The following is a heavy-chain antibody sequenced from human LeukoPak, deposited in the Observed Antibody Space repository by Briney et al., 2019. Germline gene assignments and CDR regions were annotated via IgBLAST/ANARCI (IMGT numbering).Heavy chain of an antibody. CDR1: GFTFGTYG. V-gene: IGHV3-23*01. Sequence: GGTLRLSCAASGFTFGTYGMSWVRQAPGKGLEWVSGISSSIYYADSVKGGFTISRDNSKNTLYLQMNSLRAEDTAVYYCAKRGAEVGATVAPGDYWGQGTLVTVSS. CDR3: AKRGAEVGATVAPGDY. CDR2: ISSSI. J-gene: IGHJ4*02. D-gene: IGHD1-26*01.